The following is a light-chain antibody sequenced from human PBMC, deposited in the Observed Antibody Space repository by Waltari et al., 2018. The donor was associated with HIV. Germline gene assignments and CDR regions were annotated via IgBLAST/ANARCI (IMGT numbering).Light chain of an antibody. CDR1: SSDAGGYNY. Sequence: QSALTQPPSASGSPGQSVTISCPGTSSDAGGYNYVSWYQQHPGNAPKLIIYEVTERPSGVPDRFSGSKSGNTASLTVSGLQAEDEADYYCSSYAGSNKLVFGGGTKLTVV. J-gene: IGLJ2*01. CDR2: EVT. V-gene: IGLV2-8*01. CDR3: SSYAGSNKLV.